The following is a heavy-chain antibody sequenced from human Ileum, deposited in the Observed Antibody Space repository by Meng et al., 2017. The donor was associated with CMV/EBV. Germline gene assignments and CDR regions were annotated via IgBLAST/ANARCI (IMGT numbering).Heavy chain of an antibody. Sequence: GESLKISCAASGFTFSTYAMYWVRQAPGKGLEWVSGIGGSGGKTDYADSVKGRFTISRDNSKNTLYLQMNSLRAEDTAVYYCARVGGDYYYYGMDVWGQGTTVTVSS. J-gene: IGHJ6*02. D-gene: IGHD2-21*01. V-gene: IGHV3-23*01. CDR1: GFTFSTYA. CDR2: IGGSGGKT. CDR3: ARVGGDYYYYGMDV.